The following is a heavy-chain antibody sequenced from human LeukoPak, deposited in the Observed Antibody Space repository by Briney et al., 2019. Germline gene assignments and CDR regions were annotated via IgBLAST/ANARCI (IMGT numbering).Heavy chain of an antibody. CDR2: MNPNSGNT. J-gene: IGHJ4*02. CDR1: GYTFTSYD. CDR3: ARGRGSGSYYHY. V-gene: IGHV1-8*03. Sequence: ASVTVSCKASGYTFTSYDINWVRQATGQGLEWMGWMNPNSGNTGYAQKFQGRVTITRNTSISTAYMELSSLRSEDTAVYYCARGRGSGSYYHYWGQGTLVTVSS. D-gene: IGHD3-10*01.